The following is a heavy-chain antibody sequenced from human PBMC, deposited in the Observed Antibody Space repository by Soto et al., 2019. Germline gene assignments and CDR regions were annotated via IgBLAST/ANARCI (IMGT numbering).Heavy chain of an antibody. D-gene: IGHD2-2*01. CDR1: GFTISNYG. Sequence: GGSLRLCCAASGFTISNYGMHWVRQAPGKGLEWVAVISYDGTITYYADSVKGRFTISRDNSKNTLYLQMNSLRTEDTAVYYCATTRVGPCSSSICFSGIFDGMDVWGQGTTVTVSS. V-gene: IGHV3-30-3*01. CDR3: ATTRVGPCSSSICFSGIFDGMDV. J-gene: IGHJ6*02. CDR2: ISYDGTIT.